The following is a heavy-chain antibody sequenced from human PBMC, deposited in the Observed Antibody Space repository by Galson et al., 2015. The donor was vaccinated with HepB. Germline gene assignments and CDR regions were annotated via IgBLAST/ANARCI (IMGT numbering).Heavy chain of an antibody. J-gene: IGHJ3*02. Sequence: SLRLSCAASGFTFSSYWMTWVRQAPGKGLEWVANIKENGSEKNYGDSVKGRFTTSRDNAKNSLYLQMNTLTAEDTATYYCVRDTSPMADHGGDSVWYDALDIWGQGTMVTVSS. CDR2: IKENGSEK. V-gene: IGHV3-7*01. CDR1: GFTFSSYW. CDR3: VRDTSPMADHGGDSVWYDALDI. D-gene: IGHD4-23*01.